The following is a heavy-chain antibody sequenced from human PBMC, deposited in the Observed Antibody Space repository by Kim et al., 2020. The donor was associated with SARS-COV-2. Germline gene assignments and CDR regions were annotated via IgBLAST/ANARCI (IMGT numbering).Heavy chain of an antibody. CDR2: IIPILGIA. CDR3: AREGSYCSSTSCYGIYYYYGMDV. J-gene: IGHJ6*02. D-gene: IGHD2-2*01. Sequence: ASVKVSCKASGGTFSSYAISWVRQAPGQGLEWMGRIIPILGIANYAQKFQGRVTITADKSTSTAYMELSSLRSEDTAVYYCAREGSYCSSTSCYGIYYYYGMDVWGQGTTVTASS. CDR1: GGTFSSYA. V-gene: IGHV1-69*04.